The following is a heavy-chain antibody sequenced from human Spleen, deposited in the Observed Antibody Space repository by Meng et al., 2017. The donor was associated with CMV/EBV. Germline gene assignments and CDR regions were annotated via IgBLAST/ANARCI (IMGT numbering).Heavy chain of an antibody. J-gene: IGHJ5*02. V-gene: IGHV3-74*01. CDR2: IKSDGSGI. Sequence: CAASGFTFSPYWTHWVRQAPGKGLEWVSRIKSDGSGISYADSVKGRFTISRDDAKNTLYLQVNSLRAEDTAVYYCELRYGRGGYYLWGQGTLVTVSS. CDR3: ELRYGRGGYYL. D-gene: IGHD3-22*01. CDR1: GFTFSPYW.